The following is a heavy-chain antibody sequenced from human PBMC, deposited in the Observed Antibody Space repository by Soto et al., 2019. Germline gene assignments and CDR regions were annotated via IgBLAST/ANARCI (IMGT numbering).Heavy chain of an antibody. CDR1: GGTSVDYS. D-gene: IGHD6-6*01. CDR3: ARVHLVRTSSYYCGMDV. CDR2: ISGSGKDT. J-gene: IGHJ6*04. Sequence: LSLSCRAAGGTSVDYSVHWVRQEQRKGLEWVASISGSGKDTFYRDSVKGRFTISRDNAESSLVLQMNSLTVDDTAVYHCARVHLVRTSSYYCGMDVWGTGTTVTVSS. V-gene: IGHV3-21*06.